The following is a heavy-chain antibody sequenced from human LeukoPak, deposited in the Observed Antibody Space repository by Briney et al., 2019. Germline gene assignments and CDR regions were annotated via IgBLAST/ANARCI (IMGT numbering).Heavy chain of an antibody. J-gene: IGHJ4*02. V-gene: IGHV4-59*01. CDR1: GGSISTYY. Sequence: SETLSLTCAVSGGSISTYYWNWIRQPPGKGLEWIGYIYYSGNANYNPSLKSRVTISVDTSKNQFSLNLTSVTAADTAVYYCARAGYYYDTMGETWGQRILVTVSS. D-gene: IGHD3-22*01. CDR2: IYYSGNA. CDR3: ARAGYYYDTMGET.